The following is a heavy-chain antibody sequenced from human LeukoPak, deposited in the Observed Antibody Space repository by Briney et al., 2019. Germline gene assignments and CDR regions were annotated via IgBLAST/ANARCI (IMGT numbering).Heavy chain of an antibody. CDR2: ISAGGGST. CDR1: GISISFA. Sequence: GGPMIFSSTASGISISFAMGWVRQAPGKGLEWVASISAGGGSTYYGESVKGRFTISSDNSRNTAYLQMNSLKAEDTAVYYFAELGITMIGGVCGKGATVTISS. J-gene: IGHJ6*04. V-gene: IGHV3-23*01. CDR3: AELGITMIGGV. D-gene: IGHD3-10*02.